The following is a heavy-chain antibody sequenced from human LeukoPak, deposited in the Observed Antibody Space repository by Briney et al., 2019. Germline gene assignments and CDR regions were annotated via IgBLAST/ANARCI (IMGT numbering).Heavy chain of an antibody. CDR2: LGSAGDK. V-gene: IGHV3-13*01. J-gene: IGHJ6*02. D-gene: IGHD3/OR15-3a*01. CDR3: ARAKRETSTRPWTSGMDV. CDR1: GFTLSDYD. Sequence: GGSLRLSCAASGFTLSDYDIHWVRQPIGKGLDWVSGLGSAGDKYHAGSERGRFTISREDAENSAYLQMNGLRPEDTAIYYCARAKRETSTRPWTSGMDVWGQGTRVTISS.